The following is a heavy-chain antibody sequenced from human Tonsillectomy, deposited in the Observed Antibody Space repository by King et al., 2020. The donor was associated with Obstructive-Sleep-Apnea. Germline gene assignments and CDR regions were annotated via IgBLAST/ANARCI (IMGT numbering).Heavy chain of an antibody. V-gene: IGHV3-49*03. CDR3: TRDLGYYDTSGYLGFY. J-gene: IGHJ4*02. Sequence: VQLVESGGGLVQPGRSLRLSCTASGFTFVDYAMSWFRQAPGKGLEWVGFIRRKGYGGTTEYAEFVKGRFTISRDDSKSIAYLQMTSLKTEDTAVYYCTRDLGYYDTSGYLGFYWGQGTLVTVSS. CDR2: IRRKGYGGTT. CDR1: GFTFVDYA. D-gene: IGHD3-22*01.